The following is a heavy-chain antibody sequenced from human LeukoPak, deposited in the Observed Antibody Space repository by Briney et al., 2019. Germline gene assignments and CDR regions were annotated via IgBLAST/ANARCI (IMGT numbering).Heavy chain of an antibody. CDR1: GFTFSSYA. D-gene: IGHD1-26*01. CDR2: ISYDGSNK. CDR3: AGGGELHDY. J-gene: IGHJ4*02. Sequence: GGSLRLSCAASGFTFSSYAMHWVRQAPGKGLEWVAVISYDGSNKYYADSVKGRFTISRDNSKNTLYLQMNSLRAEDTAVYYCAGGGELHDYWGQGTLVTVSS. V-gene: IGHV3-30*04.